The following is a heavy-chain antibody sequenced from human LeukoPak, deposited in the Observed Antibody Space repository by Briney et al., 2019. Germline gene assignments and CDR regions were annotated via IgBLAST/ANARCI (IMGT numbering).Heavy chain of an antibody. CDR3: ARFVTDTALWFDP. J-gene: IGHJ5*02. Sequence: SETLSLTCTVSGGSISSYYWSWIRQPPGKGLEWIGYIYYSGSTNYNPSLKSRVTISVDTSKNQFSLKLSSVTAADTAVYYCARFVTDTALWFDPWGQGTLVTVSS. CDR2: IYYSGST. CDR1: GGSISSYY. D-gene: IGHD5-18*01. V-gene: IGHV4-59*01.